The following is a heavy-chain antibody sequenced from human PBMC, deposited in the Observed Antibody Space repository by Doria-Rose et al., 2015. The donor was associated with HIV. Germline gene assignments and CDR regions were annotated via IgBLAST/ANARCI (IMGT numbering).Heavy chain of an antibody. CDR2: IFSDDER. CDR3: ARIKSSRWYHKYYFDF. D-gene: IGHD6-13*01. J-gene: IGHJ4*02. Sequence: QVQLVQSGPVLVKPAETLTLTCTVSGVSLSSPGMGVSWIRQPPGKALGWLANIFSDDERSYKTSLKSRLTISRGTSKSQVLLTMTDMDPVDTATYYCARIKSSRWYHKYYFDFWGQGTLVIVSA. CDR1: GVSLSSPGMG. V-gene: IGHV2-26*01.